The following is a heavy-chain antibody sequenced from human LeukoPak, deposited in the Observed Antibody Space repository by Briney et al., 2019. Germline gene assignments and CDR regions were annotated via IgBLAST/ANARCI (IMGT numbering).Heavy chain of an antibody. CDR2: IYYSGST. CDR1: GGSLSSGGYY. J-gene: IGHJ4*02. D-gene: IGHD2-2*02. CDR3: ARTKYHFDY. V-gene: IGHV4-31*03. Sequence: SETLSLTCTVSGGSLSSGGYYWSWIRQHPGTDLEWIGYIYYSGSTYYNPSLKSRVTISVDTSKNQFSLKLSSVTAADTAVYYCARTKYHFDYWGQGTLVTVSS.